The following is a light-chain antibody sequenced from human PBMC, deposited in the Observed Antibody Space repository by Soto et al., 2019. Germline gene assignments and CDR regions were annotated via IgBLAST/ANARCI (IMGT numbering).Light chain of an antibody. CDR2: GAA. Sequence: EIVLTQSPGTLSLSPGERATLSCRAIQSVRRGSFAWYQQKPGQAPRLLIYGAASRANCIPDRFSGSESGSYFNLYSSRLEPEDFAVYYCQQYGSSPPYTCCKGTKLEIK. J-gene: IGKJ2*01. CDR1: QSVRRGS. V-gene: IGKV3-20*01. CDR3: QQYGSSPPYT.